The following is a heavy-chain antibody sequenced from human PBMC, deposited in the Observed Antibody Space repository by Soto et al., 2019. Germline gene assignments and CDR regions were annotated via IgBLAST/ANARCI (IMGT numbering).Heavy chain of an antibody. CDR3: VRGIAYNWFDP. CDR2: ISGSSTTI. V-gene: IGHV3-48*01. CDR1: GFTFSSHP. Sequence: EVQLVESGGDLVQPGGSLRLSCAASGFTFSSHPMNWVRQAPGKGPEWISYISGSSTTIYYADAVKGRFTISRDNAQNSLYLQMNSLRAEDTAFYYGVRGIAYNWFDPWGQGTLVTVSS. J-gene: IGHJ5*02.